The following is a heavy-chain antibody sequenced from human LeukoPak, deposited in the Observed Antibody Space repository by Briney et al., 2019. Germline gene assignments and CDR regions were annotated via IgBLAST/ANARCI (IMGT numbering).Heavy chain of an antibody. CDR2: ISGSGGST. J-gene: IGHJ4*02. Sequence: PGGSLRLSCAASGFTFSSYAMSWVRQAPGKGLEWVSAISGSGGSTYYADSVKGRFTISRDNSKNTLYLQMNSLRAEDTAVYYCARRYSGSYSNFDYWGQGTLVTVSS. CDR1: GFTFSSYA. CDR3: ARRYSGSYSNFDY. D-gene: IGHD1-26*01. V-gene: IGHV3-23*01.